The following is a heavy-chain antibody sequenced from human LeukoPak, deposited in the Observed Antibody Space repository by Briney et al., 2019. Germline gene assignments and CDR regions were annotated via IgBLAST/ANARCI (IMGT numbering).Heavy chain of an antibody. CDR1: GFTFSKYW. J-gene: IGHJ4*02. CDR2: INTDGTVT. D-gene: IGHD6-19*01. Sequence: PGGSLRLSCAASGFTFSKYWMLWVRQAPGKGLESVSRINTDGTVTTYADSVKGRFTVSSDNADNTMFLQINSVRDEDTAVYYCATKQWLAPPPDSWGQGTPVTVSS. V-gene: IGHV3-74*01. CDR3: ATKQWLAPPPDS.